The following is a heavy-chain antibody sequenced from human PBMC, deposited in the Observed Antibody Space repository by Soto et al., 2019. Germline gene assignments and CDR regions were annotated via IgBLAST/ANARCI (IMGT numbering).Heavy chain of an antibody. CDR1: GFTFSSYG. Sequence: GGSLRLSCAASGFTFSSYGMHWVRQAPGKGLEWVAVISYDGSNKYYADSVKGRFTISRDNSKNTLYLQMNSLRAEDTAVYYCAKAPGPIAAADYFDYWGQGTLVTVSS. V-gene: IGHV3-30*18. CDR2: ISYDGSNK. D-gene: IGHD6-13*01. CDR3: AKAPGPIAAADYFDY. J-gene: IGHJ4*02.